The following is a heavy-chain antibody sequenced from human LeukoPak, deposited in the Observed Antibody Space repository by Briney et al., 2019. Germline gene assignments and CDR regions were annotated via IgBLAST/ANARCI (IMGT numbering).Heavy chain of an antibody. J-gene: IGHJ3*02. V-gene: IGHV3-23*01. Sequence: GGSLRLSCAASGFTFSSYAVSWVRQAPGKGLEWVSAISGSGGSTYYADSVKGRFTISRDNSKNTVYLQMNSLRAEDTAVYYCAKNTQYSRDAFDIWGQGTVVTVSS. D-gene: IGHD2-15*01. CDR1: GFTFSSYA. CDR3: AKNTQYSRDAFDI. CDR2: ISGSGGST.